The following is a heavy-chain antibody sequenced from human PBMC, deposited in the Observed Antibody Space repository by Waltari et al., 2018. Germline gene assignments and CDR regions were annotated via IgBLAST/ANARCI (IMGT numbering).Heavy chain of an antibody. J-gene: IGHJ6*02. CDR3: AKDEGARLAPTFGMDA. CDR1: GLPFSPYT. D-gene: IGHD6-6*01. CDR2: LTASGLM. V-gene: IGHV3-23*01. Sequence: EMQLLESGGALVQPGGSLRLSCAASGLPFSPYTMNWARQAPGKGLEWGAVLTASGLMDYGDSVKGRFIISRDNSKNTLYLEMYRLRVEDTARHYCAKDEGARLAPTFGMDAWGQGTTVIVSS.